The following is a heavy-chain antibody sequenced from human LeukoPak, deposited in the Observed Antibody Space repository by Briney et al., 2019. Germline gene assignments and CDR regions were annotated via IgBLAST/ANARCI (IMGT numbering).Heavy chain of an antibody. J-gene: IGHJ4*02. CDR1: GFTFSTYW. V-gene: IGHV3-33*08. D-gene: IGHD3-10*01. CDR3: ARDHYYGSGRDFDY. Sequence: GGSLRLSCSASGFTFSTYWMSWVRQAPGKGLEWVAVIWYDGSNKYYADSVKGRFTISRDNSKNTLYLQMNSLRAEDTAVYYCARDHYYGSGRDFDYWGQGTLVTVSS. CDR2: IWYDGSNK.